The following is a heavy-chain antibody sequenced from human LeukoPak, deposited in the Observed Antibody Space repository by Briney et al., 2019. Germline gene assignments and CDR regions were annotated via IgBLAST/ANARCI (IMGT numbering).Heavy chain of an antibody. V-gene: IGHV3-7*01. J-gene: IGHJ3*02. CDR1: GFTFSRYW. CDR3: ARDSPNRPKGGSRESFMITFGGAPAFQQIPDAFDI. CDR2: IKQDGSEK. Sequence: GGSLRLSCAASGFTFSRYWMNWVRQAPGKGLEWVASIKQDGSEKYYVDSLKGRFTISRDNAKNSLYLQMNSLRAEDTAVCYCARDSPNRPKGGSRESFMITFGGAPAFQQIPDAFDIWGHGTMVTVSS. D-gene: IGHD3-16*01.